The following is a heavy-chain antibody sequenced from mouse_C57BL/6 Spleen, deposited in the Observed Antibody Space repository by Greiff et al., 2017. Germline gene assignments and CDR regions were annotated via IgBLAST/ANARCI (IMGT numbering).Heavy chain of an antibody. CDR3: ARNSGSSLDY. Sequence: VQLQQSGPGLVQPSQSLSITCTVSGFSLTSYGVHWVRQSPGKGLEWLGVIWSGGSTDYNAAFISRLSISKDNSKSQFFFKMNSLQADYTAIYYCARNSGSSLDYWGQGTSVTVSS. CDR2: IWSGGST. V-gene: IGHV2-2*01. CDR1: GFSLTSYG. J-gene: IGHJ4*01. D-gene: IGHD1-1*01.